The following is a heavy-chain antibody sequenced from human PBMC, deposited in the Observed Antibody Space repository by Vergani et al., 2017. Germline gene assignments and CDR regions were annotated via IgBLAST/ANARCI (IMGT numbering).Heavy chain of an antibody. CDR1: GFTFDDYA. CDR2: ISWNSGSI. V-gene: IGHV3-9*01. Sequence: EVQLVESGGGLVQPGRSLRLSCAASGFTFDDYAMHWVRQAPGKGLEWVSGISWNSGSIGYADSVKGRFTISRDNAKNSLYLQMNGLRAEDTALYYCAKDSFSSGYYIDYWGQGTLVTVSS. D-gene: IGHD3-22*01. J-gene: IGHJ4*02. CDR3: AKDSFSSGYYIDY.